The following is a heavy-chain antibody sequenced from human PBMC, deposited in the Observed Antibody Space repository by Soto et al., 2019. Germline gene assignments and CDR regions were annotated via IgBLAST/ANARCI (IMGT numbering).Heavy chain of an antibody. J-gene: IGHJ4*02. D-gene: IGHD2-8*01. Sequence: GASVKVSCKASGYTFTSYGISWVRQAPGQGLEWMGWISAYNGNTNYAQKLQGRVTMTTDTSTSTAYMELRSLRSDDTAVYYCARDLVLMVYDNLYDYWCPGPLVTVSS. V-gene: IGHV1-18*01. CDR3: ARDLVLMVYDNLYDY. CDR1: GYTFTSYG. CDR2: ISAYNGNT.